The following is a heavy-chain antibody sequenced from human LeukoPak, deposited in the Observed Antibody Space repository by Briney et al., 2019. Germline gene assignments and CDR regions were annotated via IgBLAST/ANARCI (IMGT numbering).Heavy chain of an antibody. CDR2: ISWDGDSI. J-gene: IGHJ4*02. D-gene: IGHD6-19*01. V-gene: IGHV3-43D*04. CDR3: ASGYSSAYDY. Sequence: GGSLRLSCVASGFTFDDFAMHWVRQAPGKGLEWVALISWDGDSIYYANSVKGRFTISRDNSKNTLYLQMNSLRAEDTAVYYCASGYSSAYDYWGQGTLVTVSS. CDR1: GFTFDDFA.